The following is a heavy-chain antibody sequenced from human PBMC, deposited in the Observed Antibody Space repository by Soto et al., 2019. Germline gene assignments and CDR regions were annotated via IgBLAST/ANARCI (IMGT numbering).Heavy chain of an antibody. V-gene: IGHV1-69*13. J-gene: IGHJ3*02. CDR3: ARGDRAFDI. CDR2: IIPIFGTA. CDR1: EGTFSSYA. Sequence: ASLKVSCKASEGTFSSYAISWVRQAPGQGLEWMGGIIPIFGTANYAQKFQGRVTITADESTSAAYMELSSLRSEDTAVYYCARGDRAFDIWGQGTMVTVSS.